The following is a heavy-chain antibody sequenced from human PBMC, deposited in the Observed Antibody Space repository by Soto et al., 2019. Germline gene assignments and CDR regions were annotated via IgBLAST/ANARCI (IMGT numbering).Heavy chain of an antibody. CDR1: GYTFTSYD. Sequence: QVQLVQSGAEVKKPGASVKVSCKASGYTFTSYDINWVRQATGQGLEWMGWMNPNSGNTGYAQKFQGRVTMTTDTSTSIAYMELRSLRSDDTAMYYCARGPPTSCSGGSCYSHYFDYWGQGTLVTVSS. CDR2: MNPNSGNT. CDR3: ARGPPTSCSGGSCYSHYFDY. D-gene: IGHD2-15*01. V-gene: IGHV1-8*01. J-gene: IGHJ4*02.